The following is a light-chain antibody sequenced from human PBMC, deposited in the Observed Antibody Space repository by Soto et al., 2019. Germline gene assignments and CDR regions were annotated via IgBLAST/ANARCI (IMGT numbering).Light chain of an antibody. CDR3: EQYGRS. CDR1: QDINKY. J-gene: IGKJ3*01. V-gene: IGKV1-33*01. Sequence: DIQMTPSPSSLSASVGDRVTITCQASQDINKYLNWYHQTPGKAPTLLIYDVSNLQKGVPARFSGSGSGTDFTLTISRLEPEDFAVYYCEQYGRSFGPGTKVDIK. CDR2: DVS.